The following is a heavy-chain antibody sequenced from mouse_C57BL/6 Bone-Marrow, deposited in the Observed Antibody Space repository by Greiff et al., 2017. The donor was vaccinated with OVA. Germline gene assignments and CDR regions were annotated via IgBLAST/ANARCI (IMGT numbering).Heavy chain of an antibody. CDR2: IDPETGGT. Sequence: VQLQQSGAELVRPGASVTLSCKASGYTFTDYEMHWVKQTPVLGLEWIGAIDPETGGTAYNPKFKGKAILTADKSSSTAYMEPRSLTSEDSAVYYCTRGYSNDYAMDDWGQGTSVTVAS. D-gene: IGHD2-5*01. J-gene: IGHJ4*01. CDR1: GYTFTDYE. V-gene: IGHV1-15*01. CDR3: TRGYSNDYAMDD.